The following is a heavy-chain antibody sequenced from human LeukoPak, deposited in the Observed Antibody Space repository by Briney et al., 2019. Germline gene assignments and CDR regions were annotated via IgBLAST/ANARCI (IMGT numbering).Heavy chain of an antibody. CDR2: INPDGNKK. J-gene: IGHJ4*02. CDR3: ARDLAYSRLDY. V-gene: IGHV3-7*01. Sequence: GGSLRLSCAVSGLTFSSSWMDWVRQAPGKGLEWVASINPDGNKKYSADSVKGRFTISRDNAENSLYLQMNSLGVEDTAFYYCARDLAYSRLDYWGQGMLVTVSS. CDR1: GLTFSSSW. D-gene: IGHD5-18*01.